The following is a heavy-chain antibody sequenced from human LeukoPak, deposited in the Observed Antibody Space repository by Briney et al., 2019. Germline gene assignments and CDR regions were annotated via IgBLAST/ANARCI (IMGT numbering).Heavy chain of an antibody. CDR3: ARSTRKTYCSGGSCFPDY. D-gene: IGHD2-15*01. Sequence: ASVKVSCKASGYSFINFGINWVRQAPGQGLEWMGWISPYNGNSHYTRKFQGRVTMTTDTSTSTAYMELRSLRAGDTAVYYCARSTRKTYCSGGSCFPDYWGQGALVTVSS. J-gene: IGHJ4*02. V-gene: IGHV1-18*01. CDR1: GYSFINFG. CDR2: ISPYNGNS.